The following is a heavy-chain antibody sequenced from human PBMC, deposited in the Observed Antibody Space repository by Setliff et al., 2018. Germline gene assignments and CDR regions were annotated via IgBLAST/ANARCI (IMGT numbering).Heavy chain of an antibody. J-gene: IGHJ2*01. Sequence: PSETLSLTCTVSGGSISSYYWSWIRQPAGKGLEWIGRIYSGGNTNYNPSLKSRVTMSVDTSKNQFSLRLTSVTASDTAIYYCAREKDYDEDGYHFVGHLGLDLWGRGTPVTVSS. CDR1: GGSISSYY. CDR3: AREKDYDEDGYHFVGHLGLDL. CDR2: IYSGGNT. V-gene: IGHV4-4*07. D-gene: IGHD3-22*01.